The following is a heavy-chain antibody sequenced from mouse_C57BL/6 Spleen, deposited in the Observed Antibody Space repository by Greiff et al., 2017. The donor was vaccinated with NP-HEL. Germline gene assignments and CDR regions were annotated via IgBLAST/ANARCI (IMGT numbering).Heavy chain of an antibody. V-gene: IGHV1-54*01. CDR1: GYAFTNYL. J-gene: IGHJ2*01. CDR3: ARGGLTGTFDY. D-gene: IGHD4-1*01. Sequence: VQLQQSGAELVRPGTSVKVSCKASGYAFTNYLIEWVKQRPGQGLEWIGVINPGSGGTNYNEKFKGKATLTADKSSSTAYMQLSSLASEDSAVYFWARGGLTGTFDYWGQGTTLTVSS. CDR2: INPGSGGT.